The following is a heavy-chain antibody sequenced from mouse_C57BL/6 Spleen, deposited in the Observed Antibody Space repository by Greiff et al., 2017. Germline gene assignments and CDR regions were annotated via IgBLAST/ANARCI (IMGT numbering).Heavy chain of an antibody. V-gene: IGHV1-82*01. CDR3: ARVNTVHYAMDY. CDR2: IYPGDGDT. CDR1: GYAFSSSW. D-gene: IGHD1-1*01. J-gene: IGHJ4*01. Sequence: QVQLQQSGPELVKPGASVKISCKASGYAFSSSWMNWVKQRPGKGLEWIGRIYPGDGDTNYNGKFKGKATLTADKSSSTAYMHLSSLTSEDSAVYFCARVNTVHYAMDYWGQGTSVTVSS.